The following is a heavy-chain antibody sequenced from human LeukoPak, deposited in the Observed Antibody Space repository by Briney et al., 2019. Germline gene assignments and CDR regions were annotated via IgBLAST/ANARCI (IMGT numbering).Heavy chain of an antibody. D-gene: IGHD3-16*01. CDR1: GGPISSINHH. CDR3: ARGRLFRKTLDP. J-gene: IGHJ5*02. Sequence: SETLSLTCTVSGGPISSINHHWGWVRQPPGKGLEWIGEINHSGSTNYNPSLKSRVTISVDTSKNQFSLKLSSVTAADTAVYYCARGRLFRKTLDPWGQGTLVTVSS. CDR2: INHSGST. V-gene: IGHV4-39*07.